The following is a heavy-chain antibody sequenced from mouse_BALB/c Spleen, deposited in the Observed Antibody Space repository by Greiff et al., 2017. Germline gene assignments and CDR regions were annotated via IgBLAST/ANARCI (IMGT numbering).Heavy chain of an antibody. CDR3: TREGATGDYYAMDY. CDR2: ISSGGSYT. CDR1: GFTFSSYT. V-gene: IGHV5-6-4*01. J-gene: IGHJ4*01. Sequence: EVKVVESGGGLVKPGGSLKLSCAASGFTFSSYTMSWVRQTPEKRLEWVATISSGGSYTYYPDSVKGRFTISRDNAKNTLYLQMSSLKSEDTAMYYCTREGATGDYYAMDYWGQGTSVTVSS.